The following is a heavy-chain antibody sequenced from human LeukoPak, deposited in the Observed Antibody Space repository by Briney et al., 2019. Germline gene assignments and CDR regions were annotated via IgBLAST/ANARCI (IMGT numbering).Heavy chain of an antibody. Sequence: GGSLRLSCAASGFTFSTYIMNWVRQTPGKGLEWVSSIGTSTSYIYYADSVKGRFTISRDNAKNSLYLQMNSLRAEDTAVYYCASNYYDSSGYYYLYRHLDYWGQGTLVTVSS. D-gene: IGHD3-22*01. V-gene: IGHV3-21*01. CDR1: GFTFSTYI. CDR2: IGTSTSYI. CDR3: ASNYYDSSGYYYLYRHLDY. J-gene: IGHJ4*02.